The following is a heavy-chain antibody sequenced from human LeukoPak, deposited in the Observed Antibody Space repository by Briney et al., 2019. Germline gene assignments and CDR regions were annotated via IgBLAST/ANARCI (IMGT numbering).Heavy chain of an antibody. CDR1: GFTFNDYA. J-gene: IGHJ1*01. V-gene: IGHV3-43D*03. D-gene: IGHD6-13*01. Sequence: GRSLRLSCAASGFTFNDYAMHWVRQAPGKGLEWVSLISWDSGNTYYADSVKGRFTISRDNSKNSLSLQMNSLRAEDTALYYCAKGPGAAVGKRYIQHWGQGTLVTVSS. CDR3: AKGPGAAVGKRYIQH. CDR2: ISWDSGNT.